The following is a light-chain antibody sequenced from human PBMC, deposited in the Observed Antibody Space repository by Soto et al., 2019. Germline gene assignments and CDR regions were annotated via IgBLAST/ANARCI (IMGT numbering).Light chain of an antibody. Sequence: QSALTQPASVSGSPGQSITISCTGTSSDVGGYNYVSWYQQHPGKAPKLMNYEVSNRTSGVSNRFSGSKSGNTASLTISGLQAEDEADYYCSSYTSSSPYVFGTGTKVTVL. CDR3: SSYTSSSPYV. CDR1: SSDVGGYNY. J-gene: IGLJ1*01. V-gene: IGLV2-14*01. CDR2: EVS.